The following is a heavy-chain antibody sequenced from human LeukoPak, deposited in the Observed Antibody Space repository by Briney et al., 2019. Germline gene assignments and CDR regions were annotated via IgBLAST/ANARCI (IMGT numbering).Heavy chain of an antibody. CDR2: FSASNGNT. CDR3: ARDRAVVVIAAPAY. Sequence: GASVNVSCKASGYTFTNYGVSWVRQAPGQGLEWMGWFSASNGNTNYAQKFQGRVTMTTDTSTSTAYMELRSLRSDDTAVYYCARDRAVVVIAAPAYWGQGTQVTVSS. CDR1: GYTFTNYG. J-gene: IGHJ4*02. D-gene: IGHD2-15*01. V-gene: IGHV1-18*01.